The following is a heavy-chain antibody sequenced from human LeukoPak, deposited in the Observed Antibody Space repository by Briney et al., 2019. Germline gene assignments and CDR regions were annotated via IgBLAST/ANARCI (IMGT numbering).Heavy chain of an antibody. CDR3: GATTKPYYYYYGTDV. CDR1: GYTFTGYY. V-gene: IGHV1-2*02. J-gene: IGHJ6*02. CDR2: INPNSGGT. Sequence: ASVKVSCKASGYTFTGYYMHWVRQAPGQGLEWMGWINPNSGGTNYAQKFQGRVTMTMDTSISTAYMELTRLRSDDTAVYYCGATTKPYYYYYGTDVWGQGTTVTVSS. D-gene: IGHD4-17*01.